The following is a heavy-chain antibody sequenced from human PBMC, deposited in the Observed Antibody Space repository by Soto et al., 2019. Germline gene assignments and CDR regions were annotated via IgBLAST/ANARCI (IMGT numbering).Heavy chain of an antibody. D-gene: IGHD1-7*01. CDR1: GGTFSNYV. CDR2: IIPISGAA. V-gene: IGHV1-69*06. J-gene: IGHJ4*02. Sequence: QVQLVQSGAEVKKPGSSVKVSCKASGGTFSNYVVNWVRQAPGQGLEWMGRIIPISGAANYAQKFQGRVTITADKATSTSSMELSSLRSEDTAVYYCARDMTRTVVPYFAFWGQGTLVTVSS. CDR3: ARDMTRTVVPYFAF.